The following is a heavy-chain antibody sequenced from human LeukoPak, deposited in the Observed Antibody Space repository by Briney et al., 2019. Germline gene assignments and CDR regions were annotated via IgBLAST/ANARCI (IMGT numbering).Heavy chain of an antibody. J-gene: IGHJ4*02. CDR2: IYYSGST. CDR1: GGSISSGGYY. D-gene: IGHD1-26*01. Sequence: SETLSLTCTVSGGSISSGGYYWSWIRQHPGKGLEWIGYIYYSGSTYYNPSLKSRVTISVDTSKNQFSLKLSSVTAADTAVYYCARHGSEGGATHLDYWGQGTLVTVSS. CDR3: ARHGSEGGATHLDY. V-gene: IGHV4-31*03.